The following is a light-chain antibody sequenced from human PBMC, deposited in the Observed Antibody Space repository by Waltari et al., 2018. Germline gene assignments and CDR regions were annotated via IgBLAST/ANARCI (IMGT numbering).Light chain of an antibody. CDR3: NSRDSSGNHVL. Sequence: SSELTQDPAVSVALGQTVRITCQGDSLRTYYASWYQQKPGQAPVLVIYGKNKRPSAIPDRFSGSSSGNTASLIISEAQAEDEADYYCNSRDSSGNHVLFGGGTKLTVL. CDR2: GKN. CDR1: SLRTYY. J-gene: IGLJ2*01. V-gene: IGLV3-19*01.